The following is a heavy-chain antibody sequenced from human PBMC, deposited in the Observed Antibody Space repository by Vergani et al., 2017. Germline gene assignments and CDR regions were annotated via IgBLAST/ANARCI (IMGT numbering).Heavy chain of an antibody. Sequence: QVQLVESGGGVVQPGKSLSLSCETSGFIFSDYVMHWVRQAPGKGLEWVAGIWHDGSKKEYADSVKGRFTISRDNSDNTLYLQMSSLRTEDTGVYFCAKETVQTLSSGSPFDTWGQGTMVTVSS. J-gene: IGHJ3*02. CDR1: GFIFSDYV. CDR2: IWHDGSKK. CDR3: AKETVQTLSSGSPFDT. D-gene: IGHD2-21*02. V-gene: IGHV3-33*06.